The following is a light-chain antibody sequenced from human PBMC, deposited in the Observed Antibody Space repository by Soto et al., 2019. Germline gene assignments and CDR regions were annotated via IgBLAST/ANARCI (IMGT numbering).Light chain of an antibody. V-gene: IGKV4-1*01. J-gene: IGKJ1*01. CDR2: WAS. CDR1: QSLLYTSNNKNY. Sequence: DITMTQSPDSLAVSLGERATFNCKSSQSLLYTSNNKNYLAWYQQKPGQSPKLLIYWASTRESGVPDRFSGSGSGTDFTLSISGLQAEDVAVYYCQQYYVSPPTFGQGTKVEIK. CDR3: QQYYVSPPT.